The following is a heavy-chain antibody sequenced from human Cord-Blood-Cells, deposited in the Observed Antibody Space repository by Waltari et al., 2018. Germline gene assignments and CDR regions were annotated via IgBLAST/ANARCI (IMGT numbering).Heavy chain of an antibody. J-gene: IGHJ2*01. CDR3: AKVLRFLEWLFVWYFDL. D-gene: IGHD3-3*01. Sequence: QVQLVQSGAEVKKPGSSVKVSCKASGGTFSSYAISWVRQAPGQGLEWMGRIIPILGIANYAQKFQGRVTITADKSTGTAYMELSSLRSEDTAVYYWAKVLRFLEWLFVWYFDLWGRGTLVTVSS. CDR1: GGTFSSYA. V-gene: IGHV1-69*09. CDR2: IIPILGIA.